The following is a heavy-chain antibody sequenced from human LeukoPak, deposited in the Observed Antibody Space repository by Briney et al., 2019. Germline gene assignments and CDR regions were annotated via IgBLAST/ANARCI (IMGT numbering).Heavy chain of an antibody. V-gene: IGHV3-33*06. CDR1: GFTFSDYG. Sequence: GGSLRLSCTASGFTFSDYGMHWVRQAPGKGLEWVAVIWYDGKNKYYADSVKGRFTISRDNSKYTMYLQLNSLRVEDTAVYYCAKPEGNFWSGFDYWGQGTLVTVSS. D-gene: IGHD3-3*01. J-gene: IGHJ4*02. CDR3: AKPEGNFWSGFDY. CDR2: IWYDGKNK.